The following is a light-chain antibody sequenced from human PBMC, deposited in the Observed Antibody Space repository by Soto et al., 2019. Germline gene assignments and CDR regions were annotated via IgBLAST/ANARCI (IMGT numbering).Light chain of an antibody. Sequence: ILLTQSASALSASAADRGTITCLASQGVXSGLAWYKQKPGKAPEILTYDASTFERGVPSRLSGSGSGTEFSRTISSHQPEDCAILYCQQYSRVSRTFGQGTKVDI. CDR3: QQYSRVSRT. CDR2: DAS. CDR1: QGVXSG. V-gene: IGKV1-5*01. J-gene: IGKJ1*01.